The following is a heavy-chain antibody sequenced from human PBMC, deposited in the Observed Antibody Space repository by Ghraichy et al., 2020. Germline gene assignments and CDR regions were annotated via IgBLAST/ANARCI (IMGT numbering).Heavy chain of an antibody. V-gene: IGHV3-23*01. J-gene: IGHJ4*02. CDR3: AKVGRYYYDSGSHYLDY. CDR1: GFTFTNYA. D-gene: IGHD3-10*01. CDR2: IRGDGGGT. Sequence: GGSLRLSCAASGFTFTNYAMNWVRQAPGKGLEWFSIIRGDGGGTYYTDSVKGRFTISRDNSKNTVFLQMNSLRAEDTALYYCAKVGRYYYDSGSHYLDYWGQGTLVTVSS.